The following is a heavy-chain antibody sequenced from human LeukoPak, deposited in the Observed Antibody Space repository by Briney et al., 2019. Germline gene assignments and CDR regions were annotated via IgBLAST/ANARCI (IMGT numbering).Heavy chain of an antibody. V-gene: IGHV3-30*18. CDR2: ISYDAGSD. CDR3: AKDGGNYYDTEGNYLMRSYMDV. CDR1: GFTFSSYG. J-gene: IGHJ6*03. Sequence: GGSLRLSCAASGFTFSSYGMSWVRQVPGKGLEGVAVISYDAGSDYHVDSVRGRFTISRDNSKNTLYLQMNSLGADDTAVYYCAKDGGNYYDTEGNYLMRSYMDVWGKGTTVTVSS. D-gene: IGHD3-22*01.